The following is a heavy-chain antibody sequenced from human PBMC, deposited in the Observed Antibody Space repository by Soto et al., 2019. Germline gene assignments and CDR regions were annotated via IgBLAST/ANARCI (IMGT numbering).Heavy chain of an antibody. D-gene: IGHD2-15*01. Sequence: EVQLVESGGGLVQPGGSLRLSCAGSGFTFSNYVMYWVRQAPGKGLEYVSAISGDGGDTYQANSVKGRFTISRDNSKNTVYLQMDSLSAEDMAVYYCAKKAVVGRSSNWYFDLWGRGTLVTVSS. J-gene: IGHJ2*01. CDR3: AKKAVVGRSSNWYFDL. V-gene: IGHV3-64*01. CDR2: ISGDGGDT. CDR1: GFTFSNYV.